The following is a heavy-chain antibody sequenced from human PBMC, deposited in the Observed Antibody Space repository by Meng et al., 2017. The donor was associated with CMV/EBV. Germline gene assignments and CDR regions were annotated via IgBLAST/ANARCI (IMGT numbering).Heavy chain of an antibody. CDR2: IRYDGSNK. V-gene: IGHV3-30*02. D-gene: IGHD5-18*01. J-gene: IGHJ6*02. CDR1: GFTFSSYG. Sequence: GESLKISCAASGFTFSSYGMHWVRQAPGKGLEWVAFIRYDGSNKYYADSVKGRFTISRDNSKNTLYLQMNSLRAEDTAVYYCAKDGWDTAMPEGVNGMDVWDQGTTVTVSS. CDR3: AKDGWDTAMPEGVNGMDV.